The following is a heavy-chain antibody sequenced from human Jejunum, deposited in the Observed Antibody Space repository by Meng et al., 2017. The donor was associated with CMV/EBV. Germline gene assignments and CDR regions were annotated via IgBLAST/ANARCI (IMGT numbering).Heavy chain of an antibody. Sequence: GFSFNHYWMHWVRQAPGKGLVWVARINRDGTLTTYADSVKGRFTFSRDNARATLYLQMNSLRGEDSAVYYCARGGVSDYYYYGLDVWGQGTTVTVSS. V-gene: IGHV3-74*01. D-gene: IGHD3-10*01. CDR2: INRDGTLT. J-gene: IGHJ6*02. CDR1: GFSFNHYW. CDR3: ARGGVSDYYYYGLDV.